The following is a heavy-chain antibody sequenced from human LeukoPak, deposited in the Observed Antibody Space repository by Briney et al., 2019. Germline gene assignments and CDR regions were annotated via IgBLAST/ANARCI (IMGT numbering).Heavy chain of an antibody. V-gene: IGHV4-30-2*01. J-gene: IGHJ5*02. Sequence: SETLSLTCAVSGGSISSGGYSWSWIRQPPGKGLEWIGYIYHSGSTYYNPSLKSRVTISVDTSKNQFSLKLSSVTAADTAVYYCASRIAAAGSFDPWGQGTLVTVSS. CDR3: ASRIAAAGSFDP. D-gene: IGHD6-13*01. CDR1: GGSISSGGYS. CDR2: IYHSGST.